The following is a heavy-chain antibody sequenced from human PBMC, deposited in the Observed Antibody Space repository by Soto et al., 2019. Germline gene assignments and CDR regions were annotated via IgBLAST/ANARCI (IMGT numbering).Heavy chain of an antibody. CDR2: IVVGSGNT. J-gene: IGHJ6*02. CDR1: GFTFTSSA. D-gene: IGHD3-10*01. CDR3: ARAGDGSGSYYTPWGYYCYYGMGV. V-gene: IGHV1-58*01. Sequence: SVKVSCKASGFTFTSSAVQWVRQARGQRLEWKGWIVVGSGNTNYAQKFQERVTITRDMSISTAYMELSRLRSDDTAVYYCARAGDGSGSYYTPWGYYCYYGMGVWGQGTTVTVSS.